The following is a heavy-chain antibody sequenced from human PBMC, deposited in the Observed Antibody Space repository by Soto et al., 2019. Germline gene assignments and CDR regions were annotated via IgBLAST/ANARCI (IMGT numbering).Heavy chain of an antibody. J-gene: IGHJ6*02. Sequence: HPGGSLRLSCAASGFTFSSYDMHWVRQATGKGLEWVSAIGTAGDTYYPGSVKGRFTISRENAKNSLYLQMNSLRAEDTAVYYCARAPFRAARPFDYYYGMDVWGQGTTVTVSS. V-gene: IGHV3-13*01. CDR3: ARAPFRAARPFDYYYGMDV. CDR1: GFTFSSYD. CDR2: IGTAGDT. D-gene: IGHD6-6*01.